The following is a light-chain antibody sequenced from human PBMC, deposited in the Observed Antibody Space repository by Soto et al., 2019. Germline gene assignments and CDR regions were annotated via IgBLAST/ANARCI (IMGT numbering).Light chain of an antibody. CDR1: QSVSSSY. V-gene: IGKV3-20*01. Sequence: EIVLTQSPGTLSLSPGERATLSCRASQSVSSSYLAWYQQKPGQAHRLLIYCASSRATGIPDRFSGSGSGTDFTLTISRLEPEDFAVYYCQQYGSSPLTFGGGTKVDIK. CDR2: CAS. J-gene: IGKJ4*01. CDR3: QQYGSSPLT.